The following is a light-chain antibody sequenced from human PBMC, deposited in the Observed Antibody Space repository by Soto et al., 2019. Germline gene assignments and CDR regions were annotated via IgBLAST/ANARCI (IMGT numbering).Light chain of an antibody. CDR1: QSVNSN. CDR3: QDYNTWPWT. CDR2: GAS. Sequence: ETVMTQSPATLSVSPGERATLSCRASQSVNSNLAWYQQKLGQAPRVLIFGASTRATGIPARFSGSGSGTEFRLTINSLQSEALEVYYCQDYNTWPWTFGQGTKVDIK. J-gene: IGKJ1*01. V-gene: IGKV3-15*01.